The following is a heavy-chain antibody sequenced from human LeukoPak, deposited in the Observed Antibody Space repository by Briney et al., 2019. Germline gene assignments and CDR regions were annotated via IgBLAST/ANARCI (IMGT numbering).Heavy chain of an antibody. CDR3: ARGNYGDYAT. J-gene: IGHJ5*02. Sequence: KGLEGIGRIYTSGGTNYNPSLKSRVTISVDTSKNQFCLKLSSVTAADTAVYYWARGNYGDYATWGQGTLVTVSS. V-gene: IGHV4-61*02. D-gene: IGHD4-17*01. CDR2: IYTSGGT.